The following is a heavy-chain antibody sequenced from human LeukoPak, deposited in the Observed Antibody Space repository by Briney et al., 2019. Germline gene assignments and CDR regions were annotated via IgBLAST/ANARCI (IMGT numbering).Heavy chain of an antibody. Sequence: ASVKVSCKASGYTFTSYYMHWVRQAPGQGLEWMGIINPSGGSTGYAQKFQGRVTMTRDTSTSTVYMELSSLRSEDTAVYYCARGPGSYDFWSGYYTGGVFDYWGQGTLVTVSS. J-gene: IGHJ4*02. V-gene: IGHV1-46*01. CDR2: INPSGGST. CDR1: GYTFTSYY. CDR3: ARGPGSYDFWSGYYTGGVFDY. D-gene: IGHD3-3*01.